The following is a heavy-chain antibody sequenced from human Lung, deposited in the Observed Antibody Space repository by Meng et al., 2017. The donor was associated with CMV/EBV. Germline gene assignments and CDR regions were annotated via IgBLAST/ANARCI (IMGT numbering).Heavy chain of an antibody. J-gene: IGHJ4*02. CDR1: GGSISSSSYY. V-gene: IGHV4-39*07. D-gene: IGHD3-16*02. CDR3: ARYLITFGGVIVSDY. Sequence: ESLKISCTVSGGSISSSSYYWGWIRQPPGKGLEWIGSIYYSGSTYYNPSLKSRVTISVDTSKNQFSLKLSSVTAADTAVYYCARYLITFGGVIVSDYWGQGTLVTVSS. CDR2: IYYSGST.